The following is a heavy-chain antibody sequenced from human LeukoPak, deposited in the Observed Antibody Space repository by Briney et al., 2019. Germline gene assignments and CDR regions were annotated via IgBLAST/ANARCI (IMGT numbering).Heavy chain of an antibody. J-gene: IGHJ4*02. Sequence: PGGSLRLSCAASGFTFSSYAMSWVRQAPGKGLEWVSAISGSGDRTYYADSVKGRFTISRDNSKNTVYLQMNALRAEDTALYYCAKWPEGAMNYFDYWGQGILVTVSS. CDR2: ISGSGDRT. V-gene: IGHV3-23*01. D-gene: IGHD3-16*01. CDR1: GFTFSSYA. CDR3: AKWPEGAMNYFDY.